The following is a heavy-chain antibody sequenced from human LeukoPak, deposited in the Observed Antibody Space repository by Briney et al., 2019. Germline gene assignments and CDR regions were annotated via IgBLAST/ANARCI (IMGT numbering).Heavy chain of an antibody. D-gene: IGHD1-26*01. J-gene: IGHJ4*02. CDR2: IGSGDTNT. V-gene: IGHV3-23*01. Sequence: QAGGSLRLSCAASGFTSSNYAMTWVRQAPGKGLEWVSAIGSGDTNTYYADSVKGRFTISRDTSKNTLYLRMNSLSAEDTAVYYCTKPLVGPSTSDNFDYWGQGTLVTVSS. CDR1: GFTSSNYA. CDR3: TKPLVGPSTSDNFDY.